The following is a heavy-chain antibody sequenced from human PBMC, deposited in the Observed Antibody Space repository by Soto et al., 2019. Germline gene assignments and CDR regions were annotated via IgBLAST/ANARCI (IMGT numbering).Heavy chain of an antibody. CDR1: GGTFSSYA. Sequence: QVQLVQSGAEVKKPGSSVKVSCKASGGTFSSYAISWVRQAPGQGLEWMGGIIPIFGTANYAQKFQGRVTITADESTSTAYMELSSLRSEDTAVYYCARDLEGLYGSGCYSNYYYYGMDVWGQGTTVTVSS. V-gene: IGHV1-69*01. CDR2: IIPIFGTA. D-gene: IGHD3-10*01. J-gene: IGHJ6*02. CDR3: ARDLEGLYGSGCYSNYYYYGMDV.